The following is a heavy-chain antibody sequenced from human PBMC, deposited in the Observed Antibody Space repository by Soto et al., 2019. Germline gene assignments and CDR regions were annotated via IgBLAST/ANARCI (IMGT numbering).Heavy chain of an antibody. D-gene: IGHD3-3*01. CDR3: ARAEWIGEF. CDR1: GYTFTSYG. J-gene: IGHJ6*02. Sequence: QVQLVQSGAEVKKPGASVKVSCKASGYTFTSYGISWVRQAPGQGLEWMGWISAYNGNTNYAQKLQGRVTMTTDTRTSKAYMELRRSRANDTAVYSCARAEWIGEFWGQGTTVTVSS. V-gene: IGHV1-18*01. CDR2: ISAYNGNT.